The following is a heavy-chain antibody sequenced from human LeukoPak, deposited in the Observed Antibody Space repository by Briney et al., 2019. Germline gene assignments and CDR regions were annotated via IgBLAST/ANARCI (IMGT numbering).Heavy chain of an antibody. CDR2: IYYSGST. CDR3: ARHPSYYDILTGYCPENFDY. J-gene: IGHJ4*02. Sequence: SETLSLTCTVSGGSISSSSYYWGWIRQPPGKGLEWIGSIYYSGSTYYNPSLKSRVTISVDTSKNQFSLKLSSVTAADTAVYYCARHPSYYDILTGYCPENFDYWGQGTLVTVSS. CDR1: GGSISSSSYY. D-gene: IGHD3-9*01. V-gene: IGHV4-39*01.